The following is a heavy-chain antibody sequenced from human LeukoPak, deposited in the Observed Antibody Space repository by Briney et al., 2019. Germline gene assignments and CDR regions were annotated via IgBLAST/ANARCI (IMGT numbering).Heavy chain of an antibody. J-gene: IGHJ4*02. CDR3: ARAAEYSSGWYLFDY. CDR2: IYTSGST. D-gene: IGHD6-19*01. V-gene: IGHV4-4*07. CDR1: GGSISSYY. Sequence: SETLSLTCTVSGGSISSYYWTWIRQPAGKGLEWIGSIYTSGSTNYNPSLKGRVTMSVDTSKNQFSLKLSSVTAADTAMYCCARAAEYSSGWYLFDYWGQGALVTVSA.